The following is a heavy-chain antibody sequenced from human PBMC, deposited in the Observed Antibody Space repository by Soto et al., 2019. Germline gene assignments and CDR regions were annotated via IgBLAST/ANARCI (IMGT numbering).Heavy chain of an antibody. CDR1: GVSISSYY. CDR2: IYYSGST. D-gene: IGHD6-6*01. J-gene: IGHJ6*03. CDR3: ARTEQLAPNYYYYYYMDV. Sequence: SETLSLTCTVSGVSISSYYWSWIRQPPGKGLEWIGYIYYSGSTNYNPSLKSRVTMSVDTSKNQFSLKLSSVTAADTAVYYCARTEQLAPNYYYYYYMDVWGKGTTITVSS. V-gene: IGHV4-59*01.